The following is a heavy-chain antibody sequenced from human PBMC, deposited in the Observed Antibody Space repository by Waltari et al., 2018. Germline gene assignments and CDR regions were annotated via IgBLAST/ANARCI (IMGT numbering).Heavy chain of an antibody. J-gene: IGHJ4*02. CDR1: GGSFSGYY. CDR3: ARDAGYSSGWLHY. V-gene: IGHV4-34*01. D-gene: IGHD6-19*01. CDR2: INHSGST. Sequence: QVQLQQWGAGLLKPSETLSPTCAVYGGSFSGYYWSWIRQPPGKGLEWIGEINHSGSTNYNPSLKSRVTISVDTSKNQFSLKLSSVTAADTAVYYCARDAGYSSGWLHYWGQGTLVTVSS.